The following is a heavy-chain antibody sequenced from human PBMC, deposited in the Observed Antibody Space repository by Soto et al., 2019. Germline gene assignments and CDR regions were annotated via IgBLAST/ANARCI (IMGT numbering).Heavy chain of an antibody. J-gene: IGHJ4*02. D-gene: IGHD4-17*01. CDR3: ARDPTDYGDYGTFDY. CDR1: GYTFTSYY. CDR2: INPSGGST. Sequence: QVQLVQSGAEVKKPGASVKVSCKASGYTFTSYYMHWVRQAPGQGLEWMGIINPSGGSTSYAQKFQGRVTMTRDTSTSTVYMELISLRSEDTAVYYCARDPTDYGDYGTFDYWGQGTLVTVSS. V-gene: IGHV1-46*01.